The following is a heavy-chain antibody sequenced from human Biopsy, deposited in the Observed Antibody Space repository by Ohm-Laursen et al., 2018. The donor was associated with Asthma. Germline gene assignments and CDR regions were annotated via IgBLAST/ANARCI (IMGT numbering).Heavy chain of an antibody. CDR1: GFTISTNG. D-gene: IGHD4-23*01. Sequence: SLRPSCAASGFTISTNGMSWVRQPPGKGLERVSVIYSGGVTYYADSVQGRVTISRDNSMNTLSLQMNSLRAEDTAVYYCARAYGGSFFSGSFDIWGQGTMVTVSS. V-gene: IGHV3-53*01. J-gene: IGHJ3*02. CDR2: IYSGGVT. CDR3: ARAYGGSFFSGSFDI.